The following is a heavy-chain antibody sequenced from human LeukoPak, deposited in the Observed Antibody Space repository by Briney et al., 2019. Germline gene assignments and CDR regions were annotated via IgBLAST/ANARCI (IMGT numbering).Heavy chain of an antibody. D-gene: IGHD6-19*01. CDR2: ISAYNGNT. Sequence: GASVKVSFKASGYTFTSYGISWVRQAPGQGLECMGWISAYNGNTNYAQKFQGRVTMTTDTSTRTAHMELRSLRSDDTAVYYCARETYNSGWNPGAFDIWGQGTMVTVSS. J-gene: IGHJ3*02. CDR3: ARETYNSGWNPGAFDI. V-gene: IGHV1-18*01. CDR1: GYTFTSYG.